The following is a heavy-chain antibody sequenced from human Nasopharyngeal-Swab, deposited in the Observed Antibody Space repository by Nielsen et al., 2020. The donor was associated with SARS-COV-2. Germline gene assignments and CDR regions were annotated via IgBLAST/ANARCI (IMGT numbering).Heavy chain of an antibody. V-gene: IGHV3-66*01. J-gene: IGHJ4*02. CDR2: IYSGGST. Sequence: GGSLKISCAASGFTVSSNYMSWVRQAPGKGLEWVSVIYSGGSTYYADSVKGRFTISRDNSKNTLYLQMNSLRAEDTAVYYCARETPTVTGSGFDYWGQGTLVTVSS. CDR3: ARETPTVTGSGFDY. CDR1: GFTVSSNY. D-gene: IGHD4-17*01.